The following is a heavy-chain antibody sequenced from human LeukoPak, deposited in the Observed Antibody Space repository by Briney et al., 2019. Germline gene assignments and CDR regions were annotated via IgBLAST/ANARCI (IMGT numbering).Heavy chain of an antibody. Sequence: PGGSLRLSCAASGFTFSSYSMNWVRQAPGGGLEWVSPISSSSSYIYYADSVKGRFTISRDNAKNSLYLQMNSMRAEDTVVYYCARDEVGYCSGGSCHPDSWGQGTLVTVSS. CDR1: GFTFSSYS. CDR2: ISSSSSYI. CDR3: ARDEVGYCSGGSCHPDS. V-gene: IGHV3-21*01. D-gene: IGHD2-15*01. J-gene: IGHJ4*02.